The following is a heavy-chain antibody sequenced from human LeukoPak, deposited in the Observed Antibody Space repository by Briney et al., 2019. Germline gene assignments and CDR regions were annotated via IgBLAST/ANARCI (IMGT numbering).Heavy chain of an antibody. Sequence: GGSLRLSCAASGFTFSAFGMHWVRQAPGKGLEWVAVISYDGSYEYLAESVKGRLTISRDDSKNTLYLQMNSLRAEDTAVYYCAREGGYYGSGSYTYYFDYWGQGTLVTVSS. V-gene: IGHV3-30*03. CDR1: GFTFSAFG. J-gene: IGHJ4*02. D-gene: IGHD3-10*01. CDR3: AREGGYYGSGSYTYYFDY. CDR2: ISYDGSYE.